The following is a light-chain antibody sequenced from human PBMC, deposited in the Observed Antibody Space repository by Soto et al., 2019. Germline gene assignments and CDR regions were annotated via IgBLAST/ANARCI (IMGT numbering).Light chain of an antibody. CDR3: QQYGNSRYT. J-gene: IGKJ2*01. CDR1: QSVDSSS. Sequence: ETVLAQSPGTLSLSPGERATLSCRASQSVDSSSSGWYQQKPGQAPRLLIYAASSRATGIPDRFSGSGSGTDFTLTISRLVAEDFAVYYCQQYGNSRYTFGQGTRLEIK. V-gene: IGKV3-20*01. CDR2: AAS.